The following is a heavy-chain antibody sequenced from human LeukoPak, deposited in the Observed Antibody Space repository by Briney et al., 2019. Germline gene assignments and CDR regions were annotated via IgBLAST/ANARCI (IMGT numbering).Heavy chain of an antibody. CDR3: ARQVVPAAIIDY. D-gene: IGHD2-2*02. CDR2: IYPGDSDT. CDR1: GYSFTSYW. V-gene: IGHV5-51*01. Sequence: GASLKISSKGSGYSFTSYWIGWVRQMPGKGLEWMGIIYPGDSDTRYSPSFQGQVTISADKSISTAYLQWSSLKASDTAMYHCARQVVPAAIIDYWGQGTLVTVSS. J-gene: IGHJ4*02.